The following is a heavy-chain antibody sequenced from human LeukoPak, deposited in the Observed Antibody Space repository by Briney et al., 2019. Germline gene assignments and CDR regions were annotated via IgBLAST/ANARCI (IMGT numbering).Heavy chain of an antibody. CDR3: AELGITMVGGV. V-gene: IGHV3-48*03. D-gene: IGHD3-10*02. CDR1: GFTFSSYE. Sequence: GGTQRLSCAASGFTFSSYEMNWVRQAPGKGLEWVSYISSSGSTIYYADSVKGRFTISRDNAKNSLYLQMNSLRAEDTAVYYCAELGITMVGGVWGKGTTVTISS. J-gene: IGHJ6*04. CDR2: ISSSGSTI.